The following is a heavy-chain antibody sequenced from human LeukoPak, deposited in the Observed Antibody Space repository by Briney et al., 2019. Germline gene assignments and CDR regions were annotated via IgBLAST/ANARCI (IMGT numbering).Heavy chain of an antibody. D-gene: IGHD5-18*01. Sequence: PGRSLRLSCAASGFTFSNYGMHWVRQAPGKGLEWVAVIWYDGSNKYYADSVKGRFTISRDNSKNTLYLQMKSLRAEDTAVYYCAKDRDTAMEIDYGGQGTLVTVSS. CDR1: GFTFSNYG. CDR2: IWYDGSNK. J-gene: IGHJ4*02. CDR3: AKDRDTAMEIDY. V-gene: IGHV3-33*06.